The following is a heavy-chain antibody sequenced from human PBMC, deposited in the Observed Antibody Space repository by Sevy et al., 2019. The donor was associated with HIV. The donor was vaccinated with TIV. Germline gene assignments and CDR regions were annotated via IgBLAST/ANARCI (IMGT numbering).Heavy chain of an antibody. CDR1: GVSISGYY. D-gene: IGHD6-25*01. CDR2: IYYSGMT. J-gene: IGHJ6*02. Sequence: SETLSLTCTVSGVSISGYYRSWIRQSPGKGLEWIGYIYYSGMTNYNPSLKSRVTISDDTSKNQFSLKLNSVTAADTAVYYCARAAAEYYYGMDVWGQGTKVTVSS. V-gene: IGHV4-59*01. CDR3: ARAAAEYYYGMDV.